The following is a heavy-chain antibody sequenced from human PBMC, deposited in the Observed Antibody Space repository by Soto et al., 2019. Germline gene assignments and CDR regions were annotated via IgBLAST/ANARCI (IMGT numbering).Heavy chain of an antibody. CDR2: ISGSSGST. D-gene: IGHD1-7*01. CDR3: AKGWNYVSRWMDV. Sequence: GGSLRLPCAASGFTFSSYAMSWVRQAPGKGLEWVSAISGSSGSTYYADSVKGRFTISRDNAKNSLYLQMNSLRAEDTALYYCAKGWNYVSRWMDVWGKGTTVTVSS. V-gene: IGHV3-23*01. J-gene: IGHJ6*04. CDR1: GFTFSSYA.